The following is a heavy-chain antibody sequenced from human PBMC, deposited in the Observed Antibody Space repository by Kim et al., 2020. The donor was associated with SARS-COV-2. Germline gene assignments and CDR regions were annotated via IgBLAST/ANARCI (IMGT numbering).Heavy chain of an antibody. CDR2: ISYDGSNK. V-gene: IGHV3-30*04. J-gene: IGHJ2*01. CDR1: GFTFSSYA. CDR3: ARVHSDNCGGDCSYWYFDL. Sequence: GGSLRLSCAASGFTFSSYAMHWVRQAPGKGLEWVAVISYDGSNKYYADSVKGRFTISRDNSKNTLYLQMNSLRAEDTAVYYCARVHSDNCGGDCSYWYFDLWGRGTLVTVSS. D-gene: IGHD2-21*02.